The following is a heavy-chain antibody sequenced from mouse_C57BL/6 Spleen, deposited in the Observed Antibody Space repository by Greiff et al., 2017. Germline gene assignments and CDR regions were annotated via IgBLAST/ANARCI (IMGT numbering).Heavy chain of an antibody. Sequence: QVQLQQPGAELVKPGASVKLSCKASGYTFTSYWMQWVKQRPGQGLEWIGEIDPSDSYTNYNQQFKGKATLTVDTSSSTAYMQRSSLTSEDSAVYYCARSAYYSNYNYAMDYWGQGTSVTVSS. D-gene: IGHD2-5*01. CDR1: GYTFTSYW. CDR3: ARSAYYSNYNYAMDY. J-gene: IGHJ4*01. CDR2: IDPSDSYT. V-gene: IGHV1-50*01.